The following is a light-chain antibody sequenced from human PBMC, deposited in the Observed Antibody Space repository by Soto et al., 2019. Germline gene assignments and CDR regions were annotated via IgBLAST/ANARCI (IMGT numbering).Light chain of an antibody. V-gene: IGKV1-13*02. J-gene: IGKJ4*01. CDR2: DAS. CDR3: QQFNSYPLT. CDR1: QGISSA. Sequence: AIQLTQSPSSLSASVGDRVTITCRASQGISSALAWYQQKPGKAPKLLIYDASSLESGVPWRFTGSGSGTDFNLPISSLQPEDFATYYCQQFNSYPLTFGGGTKVEIK.